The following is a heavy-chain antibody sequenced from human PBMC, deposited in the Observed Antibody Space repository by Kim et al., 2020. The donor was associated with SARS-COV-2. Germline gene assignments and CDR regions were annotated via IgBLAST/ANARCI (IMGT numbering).Heavy chain of an antibody. J-gene: IGHJ6*02. CDR3: AKGDSVLWFGELGGMDV. D-gene: IGHD3-10*01. V-gene: IGHV3-23*01. Sequence: VKGRFTISRDNSKTTLYLQMNSLRAEYTAVYYCAKGDSVLWFGELGGMDVWGQGTTVTVSS.